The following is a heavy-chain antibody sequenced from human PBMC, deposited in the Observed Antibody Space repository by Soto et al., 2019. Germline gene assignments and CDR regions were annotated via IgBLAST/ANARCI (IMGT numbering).Heavy chain of an antibody. D-gene: IGHD1-20*01. Sequence: SETLSLTCTVSGGSISSGGYYWSWIRKHPGKGLEWIGYIYYSGSTNYNPSLKSRVTISVDTSKNQFSLKLSSVTAADTAVYYCARHRYNWNDVGGMDVWGQGTTVTVSS. CDR1: GGSISSGGYY. V-gene: IGHV4-61*08. CDR3: ARHRYNWNDVGGMDV. J-gene: IGHJ6*02. CDR2: IYYSGST.